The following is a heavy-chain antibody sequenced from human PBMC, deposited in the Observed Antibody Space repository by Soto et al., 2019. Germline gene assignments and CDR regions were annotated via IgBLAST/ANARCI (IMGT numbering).Heavy chain of an antibody. D-gene: IGHD2-15*01. Sequence: EVQLLESGGGLVQPGGSLRLSCAASGFTFSSYAMSWVRQAPGKGLEWVSAISGSGGSTYYADSVKGRFTISRDNSKNTLYQKMNSLRAEDTAVYYCATVDSSPKEIVVVVVARSDAFDIWGQGTMVTVSS. CDR1: GFTFSSYA. CDR2: ISGSGGST. J-gene: IGHJ3*02. CDR3: ATVDSSPKEIVVVVVARSDAFDI. V-gene: IGHV3-23*01.